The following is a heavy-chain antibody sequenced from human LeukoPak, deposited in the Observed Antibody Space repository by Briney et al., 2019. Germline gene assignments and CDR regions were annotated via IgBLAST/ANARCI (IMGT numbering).Heavy chain of an antibody. CDR1: GYTFTSYD. CDR3: SSYCSGRTCRGP. D-gene: IGHD2-15*01. V-gene: IGHV1-8*01. CDR2: INPNSGNT. J-gene: IGHJ5*02. Sequence: ASVKVSCKASGYTFTSYDINWVRQATGEGLEWIGWINPNSGNTGYAQKFQGRVTMTKNTSISTAYMQLSRRRSEVTAVYSRSSYCSGRTCRGPGAQGTVVAVSS.